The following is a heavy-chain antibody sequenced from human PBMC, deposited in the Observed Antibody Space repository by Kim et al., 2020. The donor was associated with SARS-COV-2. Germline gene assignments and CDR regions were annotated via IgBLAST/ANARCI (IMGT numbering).Heavy chain of an antibody. Sequence: ASVKVSCKASGYTFTSYGISWVRQAPGQGLEWMGWISAYNGNTNYAQKLQGRVTMTTDTSTSTAYMELRSLRSDDTAVYYCARGDWDCSSTSCYFDYWGQGTLVTVSS. V-gene: IGHV1-18*01. D-gene: IGHD2-2*01. CDR1: GYTFTSYG. CDR3: ARGDWDCSSTSCYFDY. CDR2: ISAYNGNT. J-gene: IGHJ4*02.